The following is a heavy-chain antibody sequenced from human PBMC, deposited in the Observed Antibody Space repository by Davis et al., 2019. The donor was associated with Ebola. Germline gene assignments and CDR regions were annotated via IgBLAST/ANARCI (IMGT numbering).Heavy chain of an antibody. J-gene: IGHJ6*02. V-gene: IGHV4-4*02. CDR1: GGSISSSNW. CDR2: IYHSGST. D-gene: IGHD5-18*01. CDR3: ARGHSYGSMVYGMDV. Sequence: MPSETLSLTCAVSGGSISSSNWWSWVRQPPGKGLEWIGEIYHSGSTNYNPSLKSRVTISVDKSKNQFSLKLSSVTAADTAVYYCARGHSYGSMVYGMDVWGQGTTVTVSS.